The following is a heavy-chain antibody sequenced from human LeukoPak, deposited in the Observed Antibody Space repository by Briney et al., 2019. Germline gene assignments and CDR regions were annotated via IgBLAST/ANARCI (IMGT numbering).Heavy chain of an antibody. CDR2: ISWNSGSI. CDR3: AKDMLRHIVVAGGYFDY. D-gene: IGHD2-21*01. J-gene: IGHJ4*02. CDR1: GFTFDDYA. V-gene: IGHV3-9*01. Sequence: GGSLRLSCAASGFTFDDYAMHWVRQAPGKGLEWVSGISWNSGSIGYADSVKGRFTISRDNAKNSLYLQMNSLRAEDTALHYCAKDMLRHIVVAGGYFDYWGQGTLVTVSS.